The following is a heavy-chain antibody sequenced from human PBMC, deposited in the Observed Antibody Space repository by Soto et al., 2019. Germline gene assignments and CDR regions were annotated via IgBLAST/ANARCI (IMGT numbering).Heavy chain of an antibody. CDR3: ARLYSSSSEGDYYYYYGMDV. CDR1: GFSLSTSGVG. CDR2: IYWDDDK. D-gene: IGHD6-6*01. Sequence: QITLKESGPTLVKPTQTLTLTCTFSGFSLSTSGVGVGWIRQPPGKALEWLALIYWDDDKRYSPSLKSRLTITKDTSKNQVVLTMTNMDPVDTATYYCARLYSSSSEGDYYYYYGMDVWGQGTTVTVSS. V-gene: IGHV2-5*02. J-gene: IGHJ6*02.